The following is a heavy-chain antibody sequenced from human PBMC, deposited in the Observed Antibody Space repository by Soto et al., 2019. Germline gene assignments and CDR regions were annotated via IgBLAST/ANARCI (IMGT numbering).Heavy chain of an antibody. CDR2: ISAYNGNT. CDR3: ARRFSIFGVVPAPYYYGMDV. CDR1: GYTFTSYG. D-gene: IGHD3-3*01. V-gene: IGHV1-18*04. Sequence: ASVKVSCKASGYTFTSYGISWVRQAPGQGXEWMGWISAYNGNTNYAQKLQGRVTMTTHTSTSTACMELRSLRSDDTAVYYCARRFSIFGVVPAPYYYGMDVWGQGTTVTVSS. J-gene: IGHJ6*02.